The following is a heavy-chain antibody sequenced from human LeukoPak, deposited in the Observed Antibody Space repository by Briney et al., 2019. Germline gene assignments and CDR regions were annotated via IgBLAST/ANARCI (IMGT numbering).Heavy chain of an antibody. CDR1: GGSISSGGYY. D-gene: IGHD5/OR15-5a*01. J-gene: IGHJ5*02. CDR3: VRRLRQNLFDP. CDR2: IYYSGST. Sequence: PSETLSLTCTVSGGSISSGGYYWSWIRQHPGKGLEWIGYIYYSGSTNYNPSLKSRVTISVDTSKNQFSLKLTSVTAADTAVYYCVRRLRQNLFDPWGQGTLVTVSS. V-gene: IGHV4-61*08.